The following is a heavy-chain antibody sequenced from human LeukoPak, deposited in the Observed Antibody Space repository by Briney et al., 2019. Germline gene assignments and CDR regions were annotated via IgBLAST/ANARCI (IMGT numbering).Heavy chain of an antibody. CDR3: ASPYCSSTSCYSQAAFDI. D-gene: IGHD2-2*02. Sequence: GASVKVSCKASGYTSTGYYMHWVRQAPGQGLEWMGWINPNSGGTNYTQKFQCRVTMTRDTSISTAYMELSRLRSDDTAVYYCASPYCSSTSCYSQAAFDIWGQGTMVTVSS. CDR1: GYTSTGYY. V-gene: IGHV1-2*02. CDR2: INPNSGGT. J-gene: IGHJ3*02.